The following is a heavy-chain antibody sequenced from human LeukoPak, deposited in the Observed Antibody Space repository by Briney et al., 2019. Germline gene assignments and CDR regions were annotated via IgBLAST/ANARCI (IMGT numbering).Heavy chain of an antibody. V-gene: IGHV1-69*13. CDR2: IIPIFGTA. CDR3: ARDPFYYDSGVLKYYFDY. Sequence: SVKVSCKASGGTFSSYAISWVRQAPGQGLEWMGGIIPIFGTANYAQKFQGRVTITADESTSTAYMELSSLRSEDTAVYYCARDPFYYDSGVLKYYFDYWGQGTLVTVSS. CDR1: GGTFSSYA. D-gene: IGHD3-22*01. J-gene: IGHJ4*02.